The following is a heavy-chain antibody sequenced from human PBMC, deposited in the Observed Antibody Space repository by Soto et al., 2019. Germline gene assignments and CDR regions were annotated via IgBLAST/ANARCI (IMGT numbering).Heavy chain of an antibody. D-gene: IGHD6-25*01. CDR3: AVVDSTGNWFDP. CDR2: IYYSGST. V-gene: IGHV4-59*04. J-gene: IGHJ5*02. Sequence: TSETLSLTCTVSGGSISSYYWSWIRQPPGKGLECIGCIYYSGSTYYNPSLKSRVTISVDTSKNQFTLKLISVTATDTAVYYCAVVDSTGNWFDPWGEGALVTVSS. CDR1: GGSISSYY.